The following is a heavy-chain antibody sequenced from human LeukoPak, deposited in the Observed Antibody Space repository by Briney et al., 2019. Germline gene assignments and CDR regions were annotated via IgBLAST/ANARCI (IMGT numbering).Heavy chain of an antibody. CDR1: GLSFSDYS. V-gene: IGHV3-21*01. CDR2: ISSSSSYI. CDR3: ARDGGGAVAAL. Sequence: KPGESLRLSCAASGLSFSDYSMNWVRQAPGKGLEWVSSISSSSSYIYYADSVKGRFTISRDNAKNSLYLQMNSLRAEDTAVYYCARDGGGAVAALWGQGTLVTVSS. D-gene: IGHD2-21*01. J-gene: IGHJ4*02.